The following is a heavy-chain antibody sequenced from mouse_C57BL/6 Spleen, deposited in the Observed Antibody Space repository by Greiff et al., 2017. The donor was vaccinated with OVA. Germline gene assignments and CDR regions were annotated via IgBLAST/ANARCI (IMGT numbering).Heavy chain of an antibody. CDR1: GYTFTDYE. CDR3: TGTYGSYWYFDV. CDR2: IDPETGGT. V-gene: IGHV1-15*01. Sequence: QVQLKQSGAELVRPGASVTLSCKASGYTFTDYEMHWVKQTPVHGLEWIGAIDPETGGTAYNQKFKGKAILTADKSSSTAYMELRSLTSEDSAVYYCTGTYGSYWYFDVWGTGTTVTVSS. J-gene: IGHJ1*03. D-gene: IGHD1-1*01.